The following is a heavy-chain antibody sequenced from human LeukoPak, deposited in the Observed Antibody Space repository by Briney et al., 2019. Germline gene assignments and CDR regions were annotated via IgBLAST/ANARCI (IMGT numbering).Heavy chain of an antibody. CDR2: IKQDGSEK. CDR1: GFTFSSYW. CDR3: ARIRYSGSYAPYYYYGMDV. J-gene: IGHJ6*02. Sequence: GGSLRLSCAASGFTFSSYWMSWVRQAPGKGLEWVANIKQDGSEKYYVDSVKGRFTISRDNAKNSLYLQMNSLRAEDTAVYYCARIRYSGSYAPYYYYGMDVWGQGTTVTVSS. D-gene: IGHD1-26*01. V-gene: IGHV3-7*01.